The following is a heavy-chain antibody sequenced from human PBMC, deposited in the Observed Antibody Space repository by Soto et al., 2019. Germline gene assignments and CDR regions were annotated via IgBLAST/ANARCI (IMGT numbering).Heavy chain of an antibody. Sequence: GGSLRLSCAASGFTFSNAWMSWVRQAPGKGLEWVGRIKSKTDGGTTDYAAPVKGRFTISRDDSKNTLYLQMNSLKTEPAAVYYCTTDLKEQLEDYGGQGTLVTVSS. CDR1: GFTFSNAW. CDR2: IKSKTDGGTT. D-gene: IGHD6-6*01. V-gene: IGHV3-15*01. CDR3: TTDLKEQLEDY. J-gene: IGHJ4*02.